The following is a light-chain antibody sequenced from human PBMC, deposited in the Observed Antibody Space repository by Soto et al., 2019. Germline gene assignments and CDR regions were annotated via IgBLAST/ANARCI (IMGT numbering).Light chain of an antibody. J-gene: IGLJ1*01. Sequence: SVLTQSASASGTPGQRVTISCYGSASTIGRNYVYWYQQLPGTAPKLLIYRNSQRPSGVPDRFSGSKSGTSASLAISGLRSEDEADYYCAAWDDNLSGFYVFGDGTKVNVL. CDR3: AAWDDNLSGFYV. V-gene: IGLV1-47*01. CDR2: RNS. CDR1: ASTIGRNY.